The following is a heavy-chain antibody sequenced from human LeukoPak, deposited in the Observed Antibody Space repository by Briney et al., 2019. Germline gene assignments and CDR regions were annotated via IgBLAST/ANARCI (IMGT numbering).Heavy chain of an antibody. CDR2: ISNNGGYT. V-gene: IGHV3-23*01. CDR3: ARNQQLGGHSYYYYGMDV. D-gene: IGHD3-16*01. CDR1: GFTFSSSA. J-gene: IGHJ6*02. Sequence: GGSLRLSCAASGFTFSSSAMSWVRQAPGKGLEWVSAISNNGGYTYYADSVQGRFTISRDNSKSTLYLQMNSLRADDTAIYYCARNQQLGGHSYYYYGMDVWGQGTTVTVSS.